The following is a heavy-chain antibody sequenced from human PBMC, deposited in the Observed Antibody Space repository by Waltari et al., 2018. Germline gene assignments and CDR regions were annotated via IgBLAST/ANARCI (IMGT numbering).Heavy chain of an antibody. CDR3: AKVKFVVVTAIQDY. J-gene: IGHJ4*02. CDR1: GFTFRSYA. V-gene: IGHV3-23*01. D-gene: IGHD2-21*02. Sequence: EVQLLESGGGLVQPGGSLRLSCAASGFTFRSYAMSWVRQAPGKGLEWVSAISGSGGSTYYADSVKGRFTISRDNSKNTLYLQMNSLRAEDTAVYYCAKVKFVVVTAIQDYWGQGTLVTVSS. CDR2: ISGSGGST.